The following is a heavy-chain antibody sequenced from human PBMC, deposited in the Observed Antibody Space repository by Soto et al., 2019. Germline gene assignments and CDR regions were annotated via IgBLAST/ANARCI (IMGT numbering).Heavy chain of an antibody. CDR2: IYYSGST. Sequence: LSLTCTVSGGSISSYYWSWIRQPPGKGLEWIGYIYYSGSTNYNPSLKSRVTISVDTSKNQFSLKLSSVTAADTAVYYCAREKGVVPYFDYWGQGTLVTVSS. CDR3: AREKGVVPYFDY. J-gene: IGHJ4*02. V-gene: IGHV4-59*01. D-gene: IGHD6-6*01. CDR1: GGSISSYY.